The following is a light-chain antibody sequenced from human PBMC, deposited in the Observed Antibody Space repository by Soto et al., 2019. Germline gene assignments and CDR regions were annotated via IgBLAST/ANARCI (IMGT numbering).Light chain of an antibody. CDR3: QQYGNSPIT. Sequence: EIVMTQSPATRSVSPGERATLSCRASQSVSSSYLAWYQQKPGQAPRLLIYDASNRATGIPARFSGSGSGTDFTLTISRLEPEDFAVYYCQQYGNSPITFGQGTRLEIK. CDR2: DAS. V-gene: IGKV3-20*01. J-gene: IGKJ5*01. CDR1: QSVSSSY.